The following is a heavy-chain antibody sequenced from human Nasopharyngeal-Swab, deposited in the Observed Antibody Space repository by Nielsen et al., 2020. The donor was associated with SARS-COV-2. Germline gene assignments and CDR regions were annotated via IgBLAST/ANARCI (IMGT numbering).Heavy chain of an antibody. J-gene: IGHJ4*02. Sequence: GESLKISCAASGFTFSSYWMSWVRQAPGKGLEWVANIKQDGSEKYYVDSVKGRFTISRDNAKNSLYLQMNSLRAEDTAVYYCARDYYGSGSSIGFDYWGQGTLVTVSS. V-gene: IGHV3-7*01. D-gene: IGHD3-10*01. CDR3: ARDYYGSGSSIGFDY. CDR1: GFTFSSYW. CDR2: IKQDGSEK.